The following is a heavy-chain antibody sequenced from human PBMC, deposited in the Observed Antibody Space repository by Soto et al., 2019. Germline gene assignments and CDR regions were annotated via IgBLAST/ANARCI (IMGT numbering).Heavy chain of an antibody. CDR2: ISSSSSTI. V-gene: IGHV3-48*01. CDR1: GFTFSSYS. D-gene: IGHD6-19*01. J-gene: IGHJ4*02. CDR3: ARDGRLVRRVY. Sequence: GGSLRLSCAASGFTFSSYSMNWVRQAPGKGLEWVSYISSSSSTIYYADSVKGRFTISRDNAKNSLYLQMNSLRAEDTAVYYCARDGRLVRRVYWGQGTLVTVSS.